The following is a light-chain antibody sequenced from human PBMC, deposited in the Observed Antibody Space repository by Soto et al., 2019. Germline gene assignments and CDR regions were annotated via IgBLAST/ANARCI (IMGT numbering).Light chain of an antibody. CDR3: QQSNSFPWT. CDR2: AAS. V-gene: IGKV1-12*01. J-gene: IGKJ1*01. Sequence: DIQMTQFPSSVSASVGDRVTITCRASQGINSWLAWYQQKPGKAPNLLIYAASSLQSGVPSRFSGSRSGTDFTLTISSLQPEDFATYYCQQSNSFPWTFGQGTKVDIK. CDR1: QGINSW.